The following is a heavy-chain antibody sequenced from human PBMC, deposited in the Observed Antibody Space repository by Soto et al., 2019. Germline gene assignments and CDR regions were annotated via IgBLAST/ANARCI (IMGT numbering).Heavy chain of an antibody. CDR2: ISYAGNNK. CDR3: ARDRVCTSATCGEFDYYYYYGMDV. Sequence: QVQLVESGGVVVQPGRSLRLSCAASGFTFSNYAMHWVRQAPGKGLEWGAIISYAGNNKYNADSVKGRFTISRDNSKNTMYLQMNRLRAEDTAVYYCARDRVCTSATCGEFDYYYYYGMDVWGQGTTVTVSS. D-gene: IGHD2-2*01. J-gene: IGHJ6*02. V-gene: IGHV3-30*04. CDR1: GFTFSNYA.